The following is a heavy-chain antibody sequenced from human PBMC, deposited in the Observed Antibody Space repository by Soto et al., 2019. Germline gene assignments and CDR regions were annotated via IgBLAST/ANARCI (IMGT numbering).Heavy chain of an antibody. V-gene: IGHV3-64*02. J-gene: IGHJ3*02. CDR3: ARGHPEGDAFDI. CDR1: VFTFSSYA. CDR2: ISSNGGST. Sequence: GSLRLSCAASVFTFSSYAMHWVRQAPGKGLEYVSAISSNGGSTYYADSVKGRFTISRDNSKNTLYLQMGSLRAEDMAVYYCARGHPEGDAFDIWGQGTMVTVSS.